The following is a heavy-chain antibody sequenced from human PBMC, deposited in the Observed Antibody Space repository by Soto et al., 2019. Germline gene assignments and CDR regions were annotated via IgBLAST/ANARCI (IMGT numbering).Heavy chain of an antibody. CDR3: ARDQRIAAAGIDY. Sequence: SETLSLTCTVSGGSISSGDYYWSWIRQPPGKGLEWIGYIYYSGSTYYNPSLKSRVTISVDTSKNQFSLKLSSVTAADTAVYCCARDQRIAAAGIDYWGQGTLVTVSS. V-gene: IGHV4-30-4*01. D-gene: IGHD6-13*01. J-gene: IGHJ4*02. CDR2: IYYSGST. CDR1: GGSISSGDYY.